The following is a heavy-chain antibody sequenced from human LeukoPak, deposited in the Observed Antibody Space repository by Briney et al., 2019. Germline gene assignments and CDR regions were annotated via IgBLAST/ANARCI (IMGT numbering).Heavy chain of an antibody. CDR3: AKGFYGSGSYITYYFDY. D-gene: IGHD3-10*01. J-gene: IGHJ4*02. CDR1: GFTFSSYG. CDR2: ISYDGSNK. V-gene: IGHV3-30*18. Sequence: GGSLRLSCAASGFTFSSYGMHWVRQAPGKGLEWVAVISYDGSNKYYADSVKGRFTISRDNSKNTLYLQMNSLRAEDTAVYYCAKGFYGSGSYITYYFDYWGQGTLVTISS.